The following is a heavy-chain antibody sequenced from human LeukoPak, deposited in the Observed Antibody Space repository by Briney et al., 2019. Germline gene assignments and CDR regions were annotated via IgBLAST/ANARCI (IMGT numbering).Heavy chain of an antibody. CDR2: IYYSGST. D-gene: IGHD3-3*01. CDR3: ARVSVLRFLEWLLPNWFDP. CDR1: GGSISSSSYY. Sequence: SETLSLTCTVSGGSISSSSYYWGWIRQPPGTGLEWIGSIYYSGSTYYNPSLKSRVTISVDTSKNQFSLKLSSVTAADTAVYYCARVSVLRFLEWLLPNWFDPWGQGTLVTVSS. J-gene: IGHJ5*02. V-gene: IGHV4-39*07.